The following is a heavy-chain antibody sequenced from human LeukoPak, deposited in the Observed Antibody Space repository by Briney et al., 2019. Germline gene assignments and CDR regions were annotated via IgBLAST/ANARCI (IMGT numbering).Heavy chain of an antibody. J-gene: IGHJ3*02. CDR1: GGTFSSYA. D-gene: IGHD2-15*01. CDR2: IIPIFGTA. V-gene: IGHV1-69*01. Sequence: SVKVSCKASGGTFSSYAISWVRQAPGQGLEWMGGIIPIFGTANYAQKFQGRVTITADESTSTAYMELSSLRSEDTAVYYCARDCVHCSGVGPYDAFDIWGQGTMVTVSS. CDR3: ARDCVHCSGVGPYDAFDI.